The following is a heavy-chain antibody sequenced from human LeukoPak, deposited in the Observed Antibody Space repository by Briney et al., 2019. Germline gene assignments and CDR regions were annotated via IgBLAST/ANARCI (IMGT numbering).Heavy chain of an antibody. CDR1: GFTFSSYG. D-gene: IGHD7-27*01. V-gene: IGHV3-74*01. Sequence: GGSLRLSCVVSGFTFSSYGMNWVRQAPGKGLVWVSLINSDGSSTNYADSVKGRFTIARDNAKNTLHLQVNSLRADDSAVYYCARHLGTYSDHWGQGTLVTVSS. CDR3: ARHLGTYSDH. J-gene: IGHJ4*02. CDR2: INSDGSST.